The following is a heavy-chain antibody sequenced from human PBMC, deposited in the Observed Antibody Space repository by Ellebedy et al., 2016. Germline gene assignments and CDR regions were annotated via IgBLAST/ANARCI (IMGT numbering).Heavy chain of an antibody. J-gene: IGHJ6*02. Sequence: SLKISCAASGFTFDDYAMHWVRQAPGKGLEWVSGISWNSGSIGYADSVKGRFTISRDNAKNSLYLQMNSLRAEDTALYYCAKDVRGTMAHMDVWGQGTTVTVSS. D-gene: IGHD4/OR15-4a*01. V-gene: IGHV3-9*01. CDR1: GFTFDDYA. CDR3: AKDVRGTMAHMDV. CDR2: ISWNSGSI.